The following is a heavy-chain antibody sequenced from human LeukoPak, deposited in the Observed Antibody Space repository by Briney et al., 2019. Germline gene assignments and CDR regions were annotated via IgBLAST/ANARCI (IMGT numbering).Heavy chain of an antibody. CDR3: AKLRSGDPVAATNY. CDR2: ISGSDGST. Sequence: GGSLRLSCAASGFIFTNYAMSWVRQAPGKGLEWVSTISGSDGSTYYADSVKGRFTISRGNSKNTLYLQMNSLRVDDTAVYYCAKLRSGDPVAATNYWGQGTLVTVSS. D-gene: IGHD2-15*01. J-gene: IGHJ4*02. V-gene: IGHV3-23*01. CDR1: GFIFTNYA.